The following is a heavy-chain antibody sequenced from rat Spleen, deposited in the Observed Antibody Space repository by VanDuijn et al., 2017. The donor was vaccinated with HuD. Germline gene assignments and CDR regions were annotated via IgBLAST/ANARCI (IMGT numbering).Heavy chain of an antibody. CDR1: GFTFSNYY. Sequence: EVQLVESGGGLVQPGRSMKLSCAALGFTFSNYYMAWVRQAPTKGLEWVASISTGGGSTYYRDSVKGRFTISRDNAKSTLYLQMDSLRSEDTATYYCAREAGIPFHYFDYWGRGVMVTVSS. D-gene: IGHD1-4*01. CDR2: ISTGGGST. CDR3: AREAGIPFHYFDY. J-gene: IGHJ2*01. V-gene: IGHV5-25*01.